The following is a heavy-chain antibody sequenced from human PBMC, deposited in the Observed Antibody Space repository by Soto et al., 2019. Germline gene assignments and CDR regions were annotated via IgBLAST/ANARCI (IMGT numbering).Heavy chain of an antibody. CDR1: GFTFGDYA. CDR3: TRVIFMTTEVYYFDY. J-gene: IGHJ4*02. CDR2: IRSKAYGGTT. Sequence: PGGSLRLSCTASGFTFGDYAMSWFRQAPGKGLEWVGFIRSKAYGGTTEYAASVKGRFTISRDDSKSIAYLQMNSLKTEDTAVYYCTRVIFMTTEVYYFDYWGQGTLVTVSS. V-gene: IGHV3-49*03. D-gene: IGHD4-17*01.